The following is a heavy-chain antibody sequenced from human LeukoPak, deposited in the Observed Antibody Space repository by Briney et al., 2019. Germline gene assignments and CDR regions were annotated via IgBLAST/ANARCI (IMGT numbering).Heavy chain of an antibody. Sequence: ASVKVSCKASGYTFTSYDINWVRQATGQGLEWMGWMNPNSGNTGYAQKFQGRVTMTRNTSISTAYMELSSLRSEDTAVYYCARDGKDSYGLHPDYYDSSGYSPWGQGTLVTVSS. V-gene: IGHV1-8*01. CDR3: ARDGKDSYGLHPDYYDSSGYSP. CDR1: GYTFTSYD. J-gene: IGHJ5*02. D-gene: IGHD3-22*01. CDR2: MNPNSGNT.